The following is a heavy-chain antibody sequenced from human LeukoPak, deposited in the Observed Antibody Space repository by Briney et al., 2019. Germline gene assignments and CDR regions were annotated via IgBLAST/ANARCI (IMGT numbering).Heavy chain of an antibody. CDR2: IIPIFGTA. CDR3: ARDWVASAVHDAFDI. V-gene: IGHV1-69*05. D-gene: IGHD6-13*01. J-gene: IGHJ3*02. Sequence: ATVKVSCKASGGTFSSYAISWVRQAPGQGLEWMGRIIPIFGTANYAQKFQGRVTITTHESTSTAYMELSSLRSEDTAVYYCARDWVASAVHDAFDIWGQGTMVTVSS. CDR1: GGTFSSYA.